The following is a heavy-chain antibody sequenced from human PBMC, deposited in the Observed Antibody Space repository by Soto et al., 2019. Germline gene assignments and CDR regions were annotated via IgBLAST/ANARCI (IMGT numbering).Heavy chain of an antibody. J-gene: IGHJ4*02. V-gene: IGHV1-2*04. CDR1: GYTFTDYY. Sequence: QVQLVQSGTEVKKPGASVKVSCKASGYTFTDYYMHWVRQAPGQGLEWMGWINPNSGGTNYAQNFQGWVTMTRDTSISTDYMELSRLTSDDTAVFYCASGKQKQLDGALDYWGQGTLVIVSS. CDR3: ASGKQKQLDGALDY. CDR2: INPNSGGT. D-gene: IGHD6-13*01.